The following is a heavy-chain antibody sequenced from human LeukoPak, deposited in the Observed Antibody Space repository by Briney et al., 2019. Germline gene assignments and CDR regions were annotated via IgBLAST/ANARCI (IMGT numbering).Heavy chain of an antibody. Sequence: GGSLRLSCEASGFTVSSTHMVWVRQVPGKGLEWVSSINEVGSDTRYADSVRGRFTISRDNAKNSLYLQMNSLRVEDTATYYCAGEPRRLAYWGQGTLVTVSS. J-gene: IGHJ4*02. CDR3: AGEPRRLAY. V-gene: IGHV3-7*03. D-gene: IGHD6-25*01. CDR2: INEVGSDT. CDR1: GFTVSSTH.